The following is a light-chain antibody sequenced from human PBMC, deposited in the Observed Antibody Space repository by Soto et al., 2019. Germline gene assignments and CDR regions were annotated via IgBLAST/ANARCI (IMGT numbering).Light chain of an antibody. J-gene: IGKJ2*01. Sequence: EVVMTQSPTTLSVSPGEKVTLSCRASQTISNSLAWYRKKPGQAPSLLIYGISTRATGLPARFSGSGSGTEFTRTISSLQSDDFALYYCQQYNNWPHTFGQGTKLEIK. V-gene: IGKV3-15*01. CDR1: QTISNS. CDR3: QQYNNWPHT. CDR2: GIS.